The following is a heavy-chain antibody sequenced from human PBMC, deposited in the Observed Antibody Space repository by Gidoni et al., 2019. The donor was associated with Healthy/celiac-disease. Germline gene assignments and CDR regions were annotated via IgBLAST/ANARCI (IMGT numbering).Heavy chain of an antibody. CDR3: AKDIGSITMVRGVMCFDY. D-gene: IGHD3-10*01. CDR2: ISGSVGST. Sequence: EVQLLESGGGLVQPGGSVRRSCAASGFPFSSCAISWVRQAAGKGLEWVAAISGSVGSTYYADSVKGRFTISRDNSKNTLYLQMNSLRAEDTAVYYCAKDIGSITMVRGVMCFDYWGQGTLVTVSS. V-gene: IGHV3-23*01. CDR1: GFPFSSCA. J-gene: IGHJ4*02.